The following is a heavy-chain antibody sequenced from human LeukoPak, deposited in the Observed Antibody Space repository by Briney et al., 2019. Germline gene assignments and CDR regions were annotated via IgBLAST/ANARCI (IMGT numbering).Heavy chain of an antibody. CDR2: ISGSGGST. CDR1: GFTFSDAW. V-gene: IGHV3-23*01. J-gene: IGHJ4*02. CDR3: AKASYYYDSSGYYYD. Sequence: GGSLRLSCAASGFTFSDAWMSWVRQAPGKGLEWVSAISGSGGSTYYADSVKGRFTISRDNSKNTLYLQMNSLRAEDTAVYYCAKASYYYDSSGYYYDWGQGTLVTVSS. D-gene: IGHD3-22*01.